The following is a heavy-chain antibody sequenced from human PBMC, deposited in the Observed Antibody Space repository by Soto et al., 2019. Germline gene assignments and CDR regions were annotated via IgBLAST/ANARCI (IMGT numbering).Heavy chain of an antibody. V-gene: IGHV1-18*01. Sequence: RASVKVSCKASGFSFNTYCVTWVRQAPGQGLEWMGWISGYSGDTNYAQRLQGRVTMTTDTSTSTAYMELRSLRSDDTAVYYCARGSFGVISYDYWGQGTLVTVSS. D-gene: IGHD3-3*01. CDR3: ARGSFGVISYDY. J-gene: IGHJ4*02. CDR1: GFSFNTYC. CDR2: ISGYSGDT.